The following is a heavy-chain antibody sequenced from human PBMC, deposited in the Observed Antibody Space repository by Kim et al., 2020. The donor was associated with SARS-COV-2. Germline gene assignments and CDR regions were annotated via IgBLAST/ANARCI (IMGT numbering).Heavy chain of an antibody. D-gene: IGHD3-3*01. CDR3: ASRYYDFWSAHYYYYYGMDV. J-gene: IGHJ6*02. CDR2: INHSGST. V-gene: IGHV4-34*01. Sequence: SETLSLTCAVYGGSFSGYYWSWIRQPPGKGLEWIGEINHSGSTNYNPSLKSRVTISVDTSKNQFSLKLSSVTAADTAVYYCASRYYDFWSAHYYYYYGMDVWGQGTTVTVSS. CDR1: GGSFSGYY.